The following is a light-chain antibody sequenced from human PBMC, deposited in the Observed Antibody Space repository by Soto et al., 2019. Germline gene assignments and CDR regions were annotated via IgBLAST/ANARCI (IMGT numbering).Light chain of an antibody. CDR1: QSVSSSN. CDR2: GAS. CDR3: QQYDNSRT. V-gene: IGKV3-20*01. Sequence: EIVLTQSPGTLSLSPGERATLSCRASQSVSSSNLAWYQQRRGQAPRLLIYGASNRATGIPDRFSGSGSGTDFTLTISRLEPEDCAVYYCQQYDNSRTFGQGTKVEIK. J-gene: IGKJ1*01.